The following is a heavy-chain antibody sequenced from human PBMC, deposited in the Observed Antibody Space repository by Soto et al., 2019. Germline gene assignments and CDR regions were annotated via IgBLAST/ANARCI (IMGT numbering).Heavy chain of an antibody. CDR3: ARAYLGRLPRRADYYYAMDV. CDR2: LGAADDP. Sequence: EVQLVESGGGSVQPGESLRLSCAASGFSFRDYDMHWVRQPTGKRLEWVSGLGAADDPYYVASVKGRFSVSRDNAQNSLYLQMNNLRVDDTAVYFCARAYLGRLPRRADYYYAMDVWGRGTTVTVSS. D-gene: IGHD1-26*01. CDR1: GFSFRDYD. V-gene: IGHV3-13*05. J-gene: IGHJ6*02.